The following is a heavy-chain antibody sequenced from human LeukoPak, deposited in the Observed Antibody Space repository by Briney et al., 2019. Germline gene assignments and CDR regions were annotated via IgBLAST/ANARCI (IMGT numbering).Heavy chain of an antibody. J-gene: IGHJ4*02. V-gene: IGHV4-4*07. CDR1: GGSISSYY. CDR3: ARDRKADVEGWMVRGVIITWDFLSSSHHTSLDY. CDR2: IYTSGST. Sequence: SETLSFTGTVSGGSISSYYWSWIRPPAGKGLEWIGRIYTSGSTSYNPSLTSRITMSVDTSRNQFSLKLSSVTAADTAVYYCARDRKADVEGWMVRGVIITWDFLSSSHHTSLDYWGQGTLVTVSS. D-gene: IGHD3-10*01.